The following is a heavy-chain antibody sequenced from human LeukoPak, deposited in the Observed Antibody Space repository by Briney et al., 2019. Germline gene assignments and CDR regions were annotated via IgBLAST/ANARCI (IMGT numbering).Heavy chain of an antibody. J-gene: IGHJ4*02. D-gene: IGHD4-17*01. CDR1: GYTFTSFG. V-gene: IGHV1-18*01. Sequence: ASMKVSCKGFGYTFTSFGISWLRQAPGQGLEWMGWISAYNGDIKYAQKFQGRATMTTDTSTSTAYMELRSLRSDDTAMYYCARDLGASTVIFFDFWGQGTLVTVSS. CDR2: ISAYNGDI. CDR3: ARDLGASTVIFFDF.